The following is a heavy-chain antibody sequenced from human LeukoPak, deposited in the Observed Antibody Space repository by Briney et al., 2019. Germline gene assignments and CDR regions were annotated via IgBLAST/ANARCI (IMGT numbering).Heavy chain of an antibody. CDR2: IYYSGST. J-gene: IGHJ4*02. V-gene: IGHV4-31*03. CDR1: GGSISSGGYY. D-gene: IGHD2-21*02. Sequence: SETLSRTCTVSGGSISSGGYYWSWIRQHPGKGLEWIGYIYYSGSTYYNPSLKSRVTISVDTSKNQFSLKLSSETAADTAVYYCARAAHIVVVTAIYYFDYWGQGTLVTVSS. CDR3: ARAAHIVVVTAIYYFDY.